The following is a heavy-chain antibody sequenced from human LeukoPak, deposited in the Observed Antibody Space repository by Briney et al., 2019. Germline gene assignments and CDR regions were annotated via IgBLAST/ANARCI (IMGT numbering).Heavy chain of an antibody. Sequence: GGSLRLSCAASGFTFSDSFMSWVRQAPGKGLEWVGRSRYKADSYTAEYAASVKGRFTISRDESKNSLYLQISSLETEDAAVYYCATSGWYRLAYWGQGSLVTVSS. V-gene: IGHV3-72*01. CDR3: ATSGWYRLAY. D-gene: IGHD6-19*01. CDR1: GFTFSDSF. J-gene: IGHJ4*02. CDR2: SRYKADSYTA.